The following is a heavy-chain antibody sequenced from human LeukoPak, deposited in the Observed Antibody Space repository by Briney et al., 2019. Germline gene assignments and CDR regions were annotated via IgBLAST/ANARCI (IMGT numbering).Heavy chain of an antibody. CDR1: GYTFTGCY. D-gene: IGHD3-22*01. CDR3: ARLQNYYDSSGYQPPTN. Sequence: GASVKVSCKASGYTFTGCYMHWVRQAPGQGLEWMGWINPNSGGTNYAQKFQGRVTMTRDTSISTAYMELSRLRSDDTAVYYCARLQNYYDSSGYQPPTNWGQGTLVTVSS. J-gene: IGHJ4*02. CDR2: INPNSGGT. V-gene: IGHV1-2*02.